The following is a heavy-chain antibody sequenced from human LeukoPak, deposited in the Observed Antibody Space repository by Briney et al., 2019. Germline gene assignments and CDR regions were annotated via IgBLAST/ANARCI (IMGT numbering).Heavy chain of an antibody. D-gene: IGHD6-19*01. CDR3: ARLIAVAGTWDVFDY. J-gene: IGHJ4*02. CDR2: IYPGDSDT. CDR1: GYSFTSYW. Sequence: GESLKISCKGSGYSFTSYWIGWVRQMPGKGLEWMGIIYPGDSDTRYSPSFQGQVTISADKSISTAYLQWGSLKASDTAMYYCARLIAVAGTWDVFDYWGQGTLVTVSS. V-gene: IGHV5-51*01.